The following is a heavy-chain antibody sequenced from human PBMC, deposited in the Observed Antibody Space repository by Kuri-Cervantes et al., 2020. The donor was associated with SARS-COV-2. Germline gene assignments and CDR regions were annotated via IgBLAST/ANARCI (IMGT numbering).Heavy chain of an antibody. V-gene: IGHV4-39*01. CDR1: GGSISSSSYY. CDR2: IYYSGST. J-gene: IGHJ4*02. CDR3: ASSGYSSSWYPDY. D-gene: IGHD6-13*01. Sequence: GSLRLSCTVSGGSISSSSYYWGWIRQPPGKGLEWIGSIYYSGSTYYNPSLKSRVTISVDTSKNQFSLKLSSVTAADTAVYYCASSGYSSSWYPDYWGQGTLVTVSS.